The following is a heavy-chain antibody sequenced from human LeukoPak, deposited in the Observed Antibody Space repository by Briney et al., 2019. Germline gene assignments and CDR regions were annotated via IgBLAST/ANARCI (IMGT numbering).Heavy chain of an antibody. CDR2: IYHSGGT. V-gene: IGHV4-38-2*02. J-gene: IGHJ5*02. D-gene: IGHD2-2*01. CDR3: ARGLPKYCSSTSCLDRHRDNWFDP. Sequence: SETLSLTCTVSGYSISSGYYWGWIRQPPGKGLEWIGSIYHSGGTYYNPSLKSRVTISVDTSKNQFSLKLSSVTAADTAVYYCARGLPKYCSSTSCLDRHRDNWFDPWGQGTLVTVSS. CDR1: GYSISSGYY.